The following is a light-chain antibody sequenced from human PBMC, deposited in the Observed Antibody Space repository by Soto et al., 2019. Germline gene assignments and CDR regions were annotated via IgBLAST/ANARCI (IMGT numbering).Light chain of an antibody. Sequence: QSALTQPPSVSGAAGQAVAISCTGTSSDVGSYSRVSWYQQPPGAAPKLMIYEVSNRPSGVPDRFSGSKSGNTASLTISGLQAEDEADYYCNSYTGSSTYVFGTGTKVTVL. CDR3: NSYTGSSTYV. V-gene: IGLV2-18*02. CDR1: SSDVGSYSR. CDR2: EVS. J-gene: IGLJ1*01.